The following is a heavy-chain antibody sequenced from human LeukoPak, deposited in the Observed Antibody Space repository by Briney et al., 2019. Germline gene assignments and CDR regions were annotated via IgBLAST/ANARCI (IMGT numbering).Heavy chain of an antibody. D-gene: IGHD6-19*01. J-gene: IGHJ3*02. CDR2: MHYSGST. CDR1: GGSISSVY. V-gene: IGHV4-59*12. Sequence: SETLSLTCTVSGGSISSVYWSWIRQPPGKGLEWIGHMHYSGSTNYNPSLKSRVTMSLDTSKNQFSLKLSSVTAADTAVYYCAGAQVAGRFGAFDIWGQGTMVTVSS. CDR3: AGAQVAGRFGAFDI.